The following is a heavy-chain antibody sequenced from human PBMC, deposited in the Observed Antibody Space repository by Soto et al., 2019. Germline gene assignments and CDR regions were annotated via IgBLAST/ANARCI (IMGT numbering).Heavy chain of an antibody. Sequence: PSETLSLTCTVSGGSISTSNYFWGWIRQPPGKGLEWIATIYYNGNTYYNPSLKSRPTISVDTSKNQFSLKLSSVTATDTAIYYCARYGSTANFDYWGQGTLVTVSS. V-gene: IGHV4-39*01. CDR2: IYYNGNT. J-gene: IGHJ4*02. CDR3: ARYGSTANFDY. D-gene: IGHD3-10*01. CDR1: GGSISTSNYF.